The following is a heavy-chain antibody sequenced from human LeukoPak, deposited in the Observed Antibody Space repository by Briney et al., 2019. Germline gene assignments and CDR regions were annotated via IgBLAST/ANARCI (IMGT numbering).Heavy chain of an antibody. CDR3: ARSIPYGTTWYGRSDY. J-gene: IGHJ4*02. CDR1: GFPFSSYS. Sequence: TGGSLRLSCAASGFPFSSYSMTWVRQAPGKGLEWVANIKPDGTTKFYVDSMKGRFTISRDNALNSLYLQMNSLRAEDTAIYYCARSIPYGTTWYGRSDYWGQGTLVTVSS. CDR2: IKPDGTTK. V-gene: IGHV3-7*03. D-gene: IGHD6-13*01.